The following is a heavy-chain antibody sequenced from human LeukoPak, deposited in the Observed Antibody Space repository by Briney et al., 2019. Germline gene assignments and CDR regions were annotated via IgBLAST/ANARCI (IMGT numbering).Heavy chain of an antibody. CDR3: AKSVYHSGNY. D-gene: IGHD3-10*01. Sequence: GGSLRLSCAASGFTISTYGMSWVRQAPGKGLEWVSSISGGTTYYADSVKGRFTISRDNSKNTVSLQMNSLRAEDTAVYYCAKSVYHSGNYWGQGTLVTVSS. CDR1: GFTISTYG. V-gene: IGHV3-23*01. CDR2: ISGGTT. J-gene: IGHJ4*02.